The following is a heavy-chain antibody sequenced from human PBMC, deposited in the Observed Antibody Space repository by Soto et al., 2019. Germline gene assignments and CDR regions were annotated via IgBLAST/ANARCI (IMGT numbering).Heavy chain of an antibody. V-gene: IGHV3-23*01. J-gene: IGHJ4*02. Sequence: GGSLRLSCAASGFTFSSYAMSWVRQAPGKGLEWVSAISGSGGSTYYADSVKGRFTISRDNSKNTLYLQMNSLRAEDTAVYYCATKKGLLLWFGELLFDWGQGTLVTVSS. D-gene: IGHD3-10*01. CDR2: ISGSGGST. CDR3: ATKKGLLLWFGELLFD. CDR1: GFTFSSYA.